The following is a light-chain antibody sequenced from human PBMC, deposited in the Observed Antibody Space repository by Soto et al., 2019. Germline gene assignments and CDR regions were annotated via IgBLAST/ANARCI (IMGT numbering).Light chain of an antibody. Sequence: VMTQSPATMSVSPGERDSLSCWASQSVDSNLAWYQQKPGQAPRLLISGASTRATGIPANFTGSGSGTEFTLSISSLQSEDFAVYYCQQYNNWPPTFGLGTKVEVK. V-gene: IGKV3-15*01. J-gene: IGKJ1*01. CDR2: GAS. CDR1: QSVDSN. CDR3: QQYNNWPPT.